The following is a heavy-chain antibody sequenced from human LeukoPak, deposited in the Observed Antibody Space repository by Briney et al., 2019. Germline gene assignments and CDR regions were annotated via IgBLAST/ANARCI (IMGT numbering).Heavy chain of an antibody. V-gene: IGHV1-8*01. CDR3: ARGVYYYDSSGFKFDY. D-gene: IGHD3-22*01. J-gene: IGHJ4*02. Sequence: ASVKVSCKASGYTFTSYDSNWVRQATGQGLEWMGGMNPNSCNTGYAQKFQGRVTMTRNTSISTAYLELSSLRSEDTAVYYCARGVYYYDSSGFKFDYWGQGTLVTVSS. CDR2: MNPNSCNT. CDR1: GYTFTSYD.